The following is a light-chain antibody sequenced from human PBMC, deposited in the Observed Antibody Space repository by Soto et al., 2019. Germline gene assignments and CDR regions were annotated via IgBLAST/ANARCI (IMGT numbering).Light chain of an antibody. CDR3: QQLDNYPLT. Sequence: IQLTQSPSSLSASVGDRVTITCRASQDINYYLAWYQQKPGTAPKLLIYAASTLQSGVPSRFSGSGSGTDFTLTISSLQPEDVATYYCQQLDNYPLTFGPGTKVDIK. V-gene: IGKV1-9*01. CDR1: QDINYY. CDR2: AAS. J-gene: IGKJ3*01.